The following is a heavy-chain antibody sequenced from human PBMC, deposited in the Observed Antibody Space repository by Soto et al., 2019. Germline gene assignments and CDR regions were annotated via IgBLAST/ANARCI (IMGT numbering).Heavy chain of an antibody. CDR1: GGSISVGGYS. Sequence: PSETLSLTCAVSGGSISVGGYSWSWIRQPPGKGLEWIGYIYQSGSTYYNPSLKSRVTISLDRSKNQFSLMLNSVTAADTAVYYCARVGETNGYYYFDYWGQGTLVPVSS. J-gene: IGHJ4*02. V-gene: IGHV4-30-2*01. CDR2: IYQSGST. CDR3: ARVGETNGYYYFDY. D-gene: IGHD2-8*01.